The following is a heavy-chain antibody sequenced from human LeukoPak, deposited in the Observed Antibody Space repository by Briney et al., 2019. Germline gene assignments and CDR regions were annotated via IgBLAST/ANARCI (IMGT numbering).Heavy chain of an antibody. CDR2: IYSGGST. CDR3: ARMYSSGWYPLDY. D-gene: IGHD6-19*01. V-gene: IGHV3-66*01. CDR1: GFTVSSNY. J-gene: IGHJ4*02. Sequence: GGSLRLSCAASGFTVSSNYMSWVRQAPGKGLEWVSVIYSGGSTYYADSVKGRFTISRDNSKNTLYLQMNSLRAEDTAVYYCARMYSSGWYPLDYWGQGTLVTVSS.